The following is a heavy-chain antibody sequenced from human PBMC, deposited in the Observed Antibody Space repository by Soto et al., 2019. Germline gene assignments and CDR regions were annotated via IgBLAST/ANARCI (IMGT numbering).Heavy chain of an antibody. J-gene: IGHJ6*02. D-gene: IGHD6-6*01. V-gene: IGHV3-53*01. CDR3: GTSSRKDYHFAMDV. CDR1: GFSVSSSD. CDR2: IYSGGST. Sequence: GGSLRLSCAASGFSVSSSDMSWVRQVPGERLEWVSVIYSGGSTHDADYVKGRFSVSRDTSKNTVDLQMNSLRVDDTAVYYCGTSSRKDYHFAMDVWGQGTAVTVSS.